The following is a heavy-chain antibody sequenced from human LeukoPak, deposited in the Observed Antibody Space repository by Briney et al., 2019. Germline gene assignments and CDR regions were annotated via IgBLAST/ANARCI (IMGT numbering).Heavy chain of an antibody. V-gene: IGHV1-8*01. Sequence: ASVKVSCKASGYTFTSYDINCVRQATGQGLEWMGWMNPNSGNTGYAQKFQGRVTMTRNTSISTAYMELSSLRSEDTAVYYCARVSFEWLAGALDYWGQGTLVTVSS. CDR3: ARVSFEWLAGALDY. D-gene: IGHD6-19*01. J-gene: IGHJ4*02. CDR1: GYTFTSYD. CDR2: MNPNSGNT.